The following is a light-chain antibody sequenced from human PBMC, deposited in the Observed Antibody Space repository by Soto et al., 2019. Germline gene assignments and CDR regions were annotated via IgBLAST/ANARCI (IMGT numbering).Light chain of an antibody. CDR3: QQYYSYPPT. V-gene: IGKV1-8*01. CDR2: AAS. Sequence: AIRMTQSPSSFSSSTSDIVTISCLASQGISSYLAWYQQQPGKATKLLIYAASTLQSGVPSRFSGSGSGTDFTLTISCMQSEDFATYYCQQYYSYPPTFGQGTKVDIK. CDR1: QGISSY. J-gene: IGKJ1*01.